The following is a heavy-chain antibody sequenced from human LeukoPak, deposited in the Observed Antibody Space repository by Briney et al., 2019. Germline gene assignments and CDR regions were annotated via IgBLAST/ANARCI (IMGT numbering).Heavy chain of an antibody. CDR2: IYPGDPDT. CDR1: GYSFTSYW. J-gene: IGHJ3*02. D-gene: IGHD6-19*01. V-gene: IGHV5-51*01. CDR3: ARTMSSGWYPDAFDI. Sequence: GESLKISCKGSGYSFTSYWIGWVRQMPGKGLEWMGIIYPGDPDTRYSPSFQGQVTISADKSISTAYLQWSSLKASDTAMYYCARTMSSGWYPDAFDIWGQGTMVTVSS.